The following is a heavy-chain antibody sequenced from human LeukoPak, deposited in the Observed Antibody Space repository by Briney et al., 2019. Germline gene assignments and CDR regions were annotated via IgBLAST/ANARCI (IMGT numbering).Heavy chain of an antibody. V-gene: IGHV4-34*01. J-gene: IGHJ4*02. CDR1: GGSFSGYY. CDR2: INHSGST. CDR3: ARGGIVVVPAGFDY. D-gene: IGHD2-2*01. Sequence: PSETLSLTCAVYGGSFSGYYWSWIRQPPGKGLEWIGEINHSGSTNYNPSLKSRFTISVDTSKNQFSLKLSSVTAADTAVYYCARGGIVVVPAGFDYWGQGTLVTVSS.